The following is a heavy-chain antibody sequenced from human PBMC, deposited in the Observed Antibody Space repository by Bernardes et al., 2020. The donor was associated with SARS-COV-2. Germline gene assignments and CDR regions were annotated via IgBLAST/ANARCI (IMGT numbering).Heavy chain of an antibody. CDR1: GFTFSSYA. CDR2: ISGSGGST. Sequence: GGSLRLSCAASGFTFSSYAMSWVRQAPGKGLEWVSAISGSGGSTYYADSVKGRFTISRDNSKNTLYLQMNSLRAEDTAVYYCARDGTIVGATSYFDYWGQGTLVTVSS. D-gene: IGHD1-26*01. V-gene: IGHV3-23*01. CDR3: ARDGTIVGATSYFDY. J-gene: IGHJ4*02.